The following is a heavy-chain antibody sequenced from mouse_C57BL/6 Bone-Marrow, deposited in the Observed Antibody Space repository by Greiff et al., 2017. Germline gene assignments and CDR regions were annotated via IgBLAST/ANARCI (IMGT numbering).Heavy chain of an antibody. Sequence: QVQLQQPGPVLVKPGASVKLSCKASGYTFTSYWMQWVKQRHGKSLEWIGVIDPYDSYTNYNQKFKGKATLTVDTSSSTAYMELSRLTSEDSAVYYCARGYYCSPYYFDVWGTGTTVTDSS. CDR2: IDPYDSYT. D-gene: IGHD1-1*01. V-gene: IGHV1-50*01. CDR1: GYTFTSYW. CDR3: ARGYYCSPYYFDV. J-gene: IGHJ1*03.